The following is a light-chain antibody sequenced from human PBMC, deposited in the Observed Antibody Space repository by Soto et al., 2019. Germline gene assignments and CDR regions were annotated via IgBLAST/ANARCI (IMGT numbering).Light chain of an antibody. Sequence: QSVLTQPPSSSGTPGQRVTISCSGSSSNIGSNAAHWYQQLPGTAPKLLIYSNNQRPSGVPDRFSGYKSGTSASLAISGLQSEDEADYYCAAWDASLNGPVFGGGTKLTVL. J-gene: IGLJ3*02. CDR1: SSNIGSNA. CDR2: SNN. V-gene: IGLV1-44*01. CDR3: AAWDASLNGPV.